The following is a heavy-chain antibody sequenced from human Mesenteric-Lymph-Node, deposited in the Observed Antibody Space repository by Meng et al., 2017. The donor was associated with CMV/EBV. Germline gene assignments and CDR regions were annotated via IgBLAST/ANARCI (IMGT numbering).Heavy chain of an antibody. CDR2: INHSGSN. CDR1: GGTCSGYN. CDR3: ARDNIVATAFDY. Sequence: TCAVYGGTCSGYNWSWIRQPPGKGLEWIGEINHSGSNNYNPSLKSRVTISVDTSKNQVSLKLSSVTAADTAVYYCARDNIVATAFDYWGQGTLVTVSS. J-gene: IGHJ4*02. D-gene: IGHD5-12*01. V-gene: IGHV4-34*01.